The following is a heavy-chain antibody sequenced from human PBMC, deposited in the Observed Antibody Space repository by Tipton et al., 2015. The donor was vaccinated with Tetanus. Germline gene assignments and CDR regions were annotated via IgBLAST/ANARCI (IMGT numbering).Heavy chain of an antibody. CDR3: ARGGIGAAGGGLDY. CDR1: GGSFSNYY. CDR2: VHPSGST. Sequence: TLSLTCAVYGGSFSNYYWSWIRQPPGKGLEWIGEVHPSGSTSYNPSLESRVTISIDTSKNQFSLKLSSVTAADTAVYYCARGGIGAAGGGLDYWGQGTLVTVSS. J-gene: IGHJ4*02. D-gene: IGHD6-13*01. V-gene: IGHV4-34*01.